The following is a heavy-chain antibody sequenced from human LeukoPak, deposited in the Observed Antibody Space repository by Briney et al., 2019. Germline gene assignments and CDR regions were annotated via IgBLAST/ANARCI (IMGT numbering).Heavy chain of an antibody. Sequence: MAGGSLRLSCAASGFTFSDYYMSWIRQAPGKALEWVSYISSSGSTIYYADSVKGRFTISRDNAKNSLYLQMNSLRAEDTAVYYCARVSIGGSYYLGNDAFDIWGQGTMVTVSS. V-gene: IGHV3-11*01. J-gene: IGHJ3*02. D-gene: IGHD1-26*01. CDR1: GFTFSDYY. CDR3: ARVSIGGSYYLGNDAFDI. CDR2: ISSSGSTI.